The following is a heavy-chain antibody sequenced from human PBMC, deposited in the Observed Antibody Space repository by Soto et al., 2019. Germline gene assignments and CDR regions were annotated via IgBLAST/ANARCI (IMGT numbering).Heavy chain of an antibody. CDR1: GFTFSLYA. V-gene: IGHV3-23*01. Sequence: EEQLLESGGGLVQPGGSLRLSCAASGFTFSLYAMSWVRHTPGKGLEWVASISGSGERTYYADSVKGRFTISKNNSKNSVFLQMNSLRAEDTAEYSCANGVWLYDNYYVMEVWAQGTSVTVSS. J-gene: IGHJ6*02. CDR3: ANGVWLYDNYYVMEV. CDR2: ISGSGERT. D-gene: IGHD3-9*01.